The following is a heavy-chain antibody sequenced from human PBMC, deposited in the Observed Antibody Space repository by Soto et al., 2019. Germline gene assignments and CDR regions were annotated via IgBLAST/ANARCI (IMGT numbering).Heavy chain of an antibody. CDR2: IYYSGST. J-gene: IGHJ6*03. CDR3: ASAHYVFWSGYSPDMGYCYYYMDV. Sequence: SETLSLTCTVSGGSISSYYWSWIRQPPGKGLEWIGYIYYSGSTNYNPSLKSRVTISVDTSKNQFSLKLISVTAADTAVYYCASAHYVFWSGYSPDMGYCYYYMDVWGKGTTVTVSS. CDR1: GGSISSYY. V-gene: IGHV4-59*08. D-gene: IGHD3-3*01.